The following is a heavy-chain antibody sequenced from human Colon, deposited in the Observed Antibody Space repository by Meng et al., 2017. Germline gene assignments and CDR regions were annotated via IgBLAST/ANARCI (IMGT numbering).Heavy chain of an antibody. CDR3: ARDERGGPYYFDY. CDR2: IYTADGNR. CDR1: GYSFTSYG. V-gene: IGHV1-3*04. Sequence: QVHLVQSGAELKKPGASVKVSCQASGYSFTSYGMHWLRQAPGQRPVWMGWIYTADGNRRYSQRFQDRLTITSDTFARTAYMELSSLRSEDTAVYFCARDERGGPYYFDYWGQGTLVTSPQ. J-gene: IGHJ4*02.